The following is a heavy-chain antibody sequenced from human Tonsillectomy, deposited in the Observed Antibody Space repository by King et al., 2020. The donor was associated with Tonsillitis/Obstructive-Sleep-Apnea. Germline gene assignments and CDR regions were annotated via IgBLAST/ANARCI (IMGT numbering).Heavy chain of an antibody. CDR3: TTGYGDY. J-gene: IGHJ4*02. CDR2: IRSKANSYAT. V-gene: IGHV3-73*01. CDR1: GFTFSDST. Sequence: VQLVESGGGLVQPGGSLKLSCAASGFTFSDSTMHWVRQASGKWLEWVCRIRSKANSYATVYAASVKGRFTISRDDSKNTAYLQMNSLKTEDTAVYHCTTGYGDYWGQGTLVTVSS. D-gene: IGHD5-12*01.